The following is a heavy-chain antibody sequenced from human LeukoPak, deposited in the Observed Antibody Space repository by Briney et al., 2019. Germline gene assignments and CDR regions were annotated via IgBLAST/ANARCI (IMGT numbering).Heavy chain of an antibody. V-gene: IGHV3-30*04. D-gene: IGHD3-22*01. CDR3: AKEAIFNYYDSSGYYYDY. CDR2: ISYDGSNK. Sequence: GGSLRLSCAASGFTFSSYAMHWVRQAPGKGLEWVAVISYDGSNKYHADSVKGRFTISRDNSKNTLYLQMNSLRAEDTAVYYCAKEAIFNYYDSSGYYYDYWGQGTLVTVSS. J-gene: IGHJ4*02. CDR1: GFTFSSYA.